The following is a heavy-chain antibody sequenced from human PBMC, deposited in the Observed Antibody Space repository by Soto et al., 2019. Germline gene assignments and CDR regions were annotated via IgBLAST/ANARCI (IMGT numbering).Heavy chain of an antibody. CDR1: GFTFSSYA. J-gene: IGHJ4*01. CDR2: ISGSGGNT. V-gene: IGHV3-23*01. D-gene: IGHD2-21*01. CDR3: ANSVYCGGSRGDLFAF. Sequence: GGSLRLSCAASGFTFSSYAITWVRQALEKGLERVSAISGSGGNTYYADSVKGRFTIARDNSKNALFFQMNSLRVEDTAIYYCANSVYCGGSRGDLFAFWGPRSLVTVSS.